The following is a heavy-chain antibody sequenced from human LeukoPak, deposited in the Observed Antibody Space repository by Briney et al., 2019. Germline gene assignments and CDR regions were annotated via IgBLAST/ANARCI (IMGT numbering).Heavy chain of an antibody. V-gene: IGHV3-23*01. D-gene: IGHD5-12*01. CDR1: GFTFSSYG. Sequence: PGGTLRLSCAASGFTFSSYGVSWVRQAPGKGLEWVSGISGNGGSIYYADSVKGRFTISRDNSKNTLYLQINSLRAEDTAVYYCAKDPRSYIVTTMLFQYWGQGTLVTVSS. CDR3: AKDPRSYIVTTMLFQY. CDR2: ISGNGGSI. J-gene: IGHJ4*02.